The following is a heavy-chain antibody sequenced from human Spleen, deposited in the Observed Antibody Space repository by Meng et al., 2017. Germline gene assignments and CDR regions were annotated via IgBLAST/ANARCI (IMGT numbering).Heavy chain of an antibody. CDR1: GFSLTTSGVG. Sequence: QITLKESGPTLVKPTQTLTLTCTFSGFSLTTSGVGVGWIRQPPVKALEWLALIYWDDDKRYSPSLKSRLTITKDTSKNQVVLTMANMDPVDTATYYCVHSSDNDGAEYFQHWGQGTLVTVSS. D-gene: IGHD1-1*01. CDR3: VHSSDNDGAEYFQH. V-gene: IGHV2-5*02. J-gene: IGHJ1*01. CDR2: IYWDDDK.